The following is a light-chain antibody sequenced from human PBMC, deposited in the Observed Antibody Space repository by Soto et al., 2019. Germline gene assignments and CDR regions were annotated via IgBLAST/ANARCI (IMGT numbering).Light chain of an antibody. CDR1: QDIDNY. Sequence: IQLTQSPSSLSASVGESVTITCRASQDIDNYLNWYQHRPGEAPKLLIYAASYLETGVPARFSESGSGTDFSFTITSLQPEDSATYYCQQYDTRPTMTFGQGTRLDI. V-gene: IGKV1-33*01. CDR2: AAS. J-gene: IGKJ5*01. CDR3: QQYDTRPTMT.